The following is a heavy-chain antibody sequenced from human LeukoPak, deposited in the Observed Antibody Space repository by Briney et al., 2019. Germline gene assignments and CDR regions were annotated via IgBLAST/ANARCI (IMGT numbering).Heavy chain of an antibody. CDR2: MNANSGDT. V-gene: IGHV1-8*01. D-gene: IGHD6-6*01. J-gene: IGHJ5*02. CDR3: ARNLSSSSSVWFDP. CDR1: VYTFTSYD. Sequence: ASVKVSCKASVYTFTSYDINWVRQGTGQGLEWMGWMNANSGDTGYAQKFQGRVTMTRNTSISTAYMDLSSLRSEDTAVYYCARNLSSSSSVWFDPWGQGTLVTVSS.